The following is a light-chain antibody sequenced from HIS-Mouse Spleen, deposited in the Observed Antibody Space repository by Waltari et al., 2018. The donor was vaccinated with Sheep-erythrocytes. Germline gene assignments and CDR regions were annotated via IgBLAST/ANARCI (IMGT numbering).Light chain of an antibody. CDR3: CSYASSSTLV. CDR1: SSDVGSFNL. Sequence: QSALTQPASVSGSPGQSITISCPGTSSDVGSFNLVSWYQQHPGQAPKLMIYQGSKRPAEVANRFSGSKSGNTASLTSSGLQAEDEDDDYCCSYASSSTLVFGGGTKLTVL. V-gene: IGLV2-23*01. CDR2: QGS. J-gene: IGLJ2*01.